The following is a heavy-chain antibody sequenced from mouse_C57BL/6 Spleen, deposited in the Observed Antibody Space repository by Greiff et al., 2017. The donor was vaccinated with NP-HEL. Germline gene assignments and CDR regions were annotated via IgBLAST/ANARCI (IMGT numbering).Heavy chain of an antibody. CDR2: IYPGDGDT. V-gene: IGHV1-82*01. Sequence: QVQLKQSGPELVKPGASVKISCKASGYAFSSSWMNWVKQRPGKGLEWIGRIYPGDGDTNYNRKFKGKATLTADKSSSTAYMQLSSLTSEDSAVYFCARCSFYYAMDYWGQGTSVTVSS. J-gene: IGHJ4*01. CDR3: ARCSFYYAMDY. CDR1: GYAFSSSW.